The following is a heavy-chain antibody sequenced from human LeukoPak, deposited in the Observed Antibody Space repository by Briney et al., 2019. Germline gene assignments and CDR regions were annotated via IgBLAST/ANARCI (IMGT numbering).Heavy chain of an antibody. CDR2: IKQDGSEK. CDR1: VFTFSSYW. D-gene: IGHD6-13*01. J-gene: IGHJ3*02. CDR3: ARLSYLGIAAAGSTFDI. Sequence: PGGSLRLSCAASVFTFSSYWMSWVRQAPGKGLEWVANIKQDGSEKYYVDSVKGRFTISRDNAKNSLYLQMNSLRAEDTAVYYCARLSYLGIAAAGSTFDIWGQGTMVTVSS. V-gene: IGHV3-7*01.